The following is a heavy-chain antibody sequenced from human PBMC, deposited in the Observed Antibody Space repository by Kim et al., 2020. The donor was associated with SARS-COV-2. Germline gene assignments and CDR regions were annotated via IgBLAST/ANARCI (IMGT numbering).Heavy chain of an antibody. V-gene: IGHV3-23*01. J-gene: IGHJ5*02. Sequence: ESVKGRFTIYRDNAKNTLYMQVNSLSAEDTAVYYCAKGSYYKVDAVEKFDPWGQGILVTVSS. CDR3: AKGSYYKVDAVEKFDP. D-gene: IGHD1-26*01.